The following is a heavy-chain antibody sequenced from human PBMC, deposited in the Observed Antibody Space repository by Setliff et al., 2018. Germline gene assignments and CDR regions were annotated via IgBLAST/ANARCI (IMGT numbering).Heavy chain of an antibody. CDR1: GYTLNNYA. D-gene: IGHD2-21*01. J-gene: IGHJ3*01. CDR3: ARDLPTEYETIRDTFDV. CDR2: INTKTGNP. Sequence: ASVKVSCKASGYTLNNYAMNWVRQAPGQGFEWMGWINTKTGNPTYAQDFTGRLVFSLDTSVNTAFVQISSLKAEDTAVYYCARDLPTEYETIRDTFDVWGQGTKVTVSS. V-gene: IGHV7-4-1*02.